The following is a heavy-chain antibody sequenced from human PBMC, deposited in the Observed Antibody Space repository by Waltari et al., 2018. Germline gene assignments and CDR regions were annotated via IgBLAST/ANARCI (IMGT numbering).Heavy chain of an antibody. Sequence: QLQLQESGPGLVTPSGTLSPSCAVSGASISGTYWGSWVRQSPQKGLEWIGRVHGSGRSNYSPSFASRVTVSLDTSNNQFSLKVTAATAADTAVYYCARDRGRGLYLDTWGPGTLVTVSP. D-gene: IGHD2-15*01. J-gene: IGHJ5*02. CDR2: VHGSGRS. CDR1: GASISGTYW. V-gene: IGHV4-4*02. CDR3: ARDRGRGLYLDT.